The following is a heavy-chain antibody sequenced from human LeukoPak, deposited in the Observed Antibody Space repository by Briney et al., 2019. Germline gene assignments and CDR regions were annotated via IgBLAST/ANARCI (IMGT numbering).Heavy chain of an antibody. D-gene: IGHD5-18*01. CDR3: ASGYTYGYYYLDF. V-gene: IGHV3-74*01. CDR1: GFTFSSRW. J-gene: IGHJ4*02. CDR2: INGNATST. Sequence: GGSLRLSCVASGFTFSSRWMYWVCQVPGKGLVLVSRINGNATSTTYGDSVKGRFTISRDNAKNTLYLHMNSLRGEDTAIYYCASGYTYGYYYLDFWGQGTLVTVSS.